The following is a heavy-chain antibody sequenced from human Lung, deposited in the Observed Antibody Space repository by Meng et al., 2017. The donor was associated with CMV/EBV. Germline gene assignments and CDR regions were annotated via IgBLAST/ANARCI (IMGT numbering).Heavy chain of an antibody. CDR2: ISPYNGDT. J-gene: IGHJ5*02. D-gene: IGHD3-3*01. CDR1: GYTFSTYT. V-gene: IGHV1-18*01. Sequence: AVKVSCXASGYTFSTYTIIWVRQAPGQGLEWIGWISPYNGDTNYAPKFQGRVSMTTDTSTSTAYLELRSLRSDDTAVYYCARGYDFWSAYYLIDPWGQGTLVTVSS. CDR3: ARGYDFWSAYYLIDP.